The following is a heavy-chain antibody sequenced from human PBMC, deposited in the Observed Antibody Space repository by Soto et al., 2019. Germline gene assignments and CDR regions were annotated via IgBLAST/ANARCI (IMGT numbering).Heavy chain of an antibody. Sequence: GGSLRLSCAASGYTVSSNYMSWVRQAPGKGLEWVSVIYTGGSTYYADSVKGRFTISRDNSKNTLYLQMNSLRAEDTAVYYCAKDRSTYYLVPPFDPWGQGTLVTVAS. D-gene: IGHD3-10*01. J-gene: IGHJ5*02. CDR3: AKDRSTYYLVPPFDP. CDR2: IYTGGST. V-gene: IGHV3-53*01. CDR1: GYTVSSNY.